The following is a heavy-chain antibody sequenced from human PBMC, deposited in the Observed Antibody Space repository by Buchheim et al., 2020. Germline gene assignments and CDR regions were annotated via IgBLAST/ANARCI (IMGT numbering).Heavy chain of an antibody. CDR2: IYYSGST. J-gene: IGHJ3*02. V-gene: IGHV4-61*01. CDR3: ARDSGYSYALDAFDI. CDR1: GGSVSSGSYY. Sequence: VQLQESGPGLVKPSETLSLTCTVSGGSVSSGSYYWSWIRQPPGKGLEWIGYIYYSGSTNYNPSLKSRVTISVDTSKNQFSLKLSSVTAADTAVYYCARDSGYSYALDAFDIWGQGT. D-gene: IGHD5-18*01.